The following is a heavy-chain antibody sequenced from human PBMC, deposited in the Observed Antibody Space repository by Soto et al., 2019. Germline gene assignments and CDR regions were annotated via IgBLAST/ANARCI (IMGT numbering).Heavy chain of an antibody. CDR2: IYYSGST. CDR1: GGSISSYY. J-gene: IGHJ3*02. V-gene: IGHV4-59*04. CDR3: ARNRRTNSWYAFDI. D-gene: IGHD6-13*01. Sequence: SETLSLTCTVSGGSISSYYWSWFLQPPGKGLEWIGYIYYSGSTYSNPSLKSRVTMSVDTSKNQFSLKLSSVTAVDTAVYYCARNRRTNSWYAFDIWGQRTMVTVSS.